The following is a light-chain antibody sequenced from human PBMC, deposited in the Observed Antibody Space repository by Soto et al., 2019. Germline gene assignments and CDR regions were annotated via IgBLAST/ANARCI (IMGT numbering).Light chain of an antibody. CDR3: QKYNSGPRT. CDR1: QRIDNF. V-gene: IGKV1-27*01. Sequence: DIQVAQSPSSLSASVGDRVTITCRASQRIDNFLAWYQQKPGKVPKLLIYAASTLESGVPSRFSASGSVIDFTLTISSLQPEDVATYYCQKYNSGPRTFGQGTKLEI. CDR2: AAS. J-gene: IGKJ1*01.